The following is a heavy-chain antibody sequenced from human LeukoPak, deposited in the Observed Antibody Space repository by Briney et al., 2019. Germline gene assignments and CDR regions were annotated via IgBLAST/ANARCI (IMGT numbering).Heavy chain of an antibody. CDR3: ATSPGTYYNY. CDR1: GYTFTDYY. J-gene: IGHJ4*02. Sequence: ATVKVSCKASGYTFTDYYIHWVQQAPGRGLEWMGRFDPGDGEVFYADIFQGRIDISADTSIDTAYLELSNLRSEDTALYYCATSPGTYYNYWGQGTLVTVSS. V-gene: IGHV1-69-2*01. CDR2: FDPGDGEV. D-gene: IGHD1-26*01.